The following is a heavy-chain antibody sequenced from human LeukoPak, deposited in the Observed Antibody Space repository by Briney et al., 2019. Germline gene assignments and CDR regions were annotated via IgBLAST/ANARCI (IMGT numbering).Heavy chain of an antibody. J-gene: IGHJ4*02. CDR1: GFTFSSYG. CDR2: IWYDGSNK. CDR3: ARDYGGVFDY. Sequence: GRSLRLSCAASGFTFSSYGMHRVRQAPGKGLEWVAVIWYDGSNKYYADSVKGRFTISRDNSKNTLYLQMNSLRAEDTAVYYCARDYGGVFDYWGQGTLVTVSS. D-gene: IGHD4-23*01. V-gene: IGHV3-33*01.